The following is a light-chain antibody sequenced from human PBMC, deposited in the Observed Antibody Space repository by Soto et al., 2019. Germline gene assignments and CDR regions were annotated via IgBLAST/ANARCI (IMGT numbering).Light chain of an antibody. V-gene: IGKV2-28*01. CDR2: LAS. Sequence: DIVMTQSPLSLPVTPGEPASISCRSSQSLLNTNGYNYLDWYLQKPGQSPQLLMYLASNRAPGVPDRFSGSGSGTDFTLKISRVEAEYVGIYFCMQALLIPPSFGGGTKVEIK. J-gene: IGKJ4*01. CDR1: QSLLNTNGYNY. CDR3: MQALLIPPS.